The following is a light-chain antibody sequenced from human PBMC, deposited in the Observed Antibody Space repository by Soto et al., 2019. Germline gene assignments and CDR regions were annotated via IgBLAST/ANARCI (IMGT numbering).Light chain of an antibody. Sequence: HSVLTQPASVSGSPGQSITISCTGTSSDVGAYDYVSWYQQHPDKAPKLMIYEVSNRPSGVSNRFSGSKSVNTATLTISGLQADDEADYYCSSYTSSSTRVFGTGTKVTV. CDR2: EVS. V-gene: IGLV2-14*03. CDR1: SSDVGAYDY. J-gene: IGLJ1*01. CDR3: SSYTSSSTRV.